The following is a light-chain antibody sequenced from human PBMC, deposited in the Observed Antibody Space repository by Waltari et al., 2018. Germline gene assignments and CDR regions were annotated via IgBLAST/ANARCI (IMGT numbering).Light chain of an antibody. CDR3: QSYDTSNRV. CDR1: SGSIARNY. J-gene: IGLJ3*02. V-gene: IGLV6-57*01. CDR2: EDN. Sequence: NFMLTQPHSVSESPGKTVTISCTRSSGSIARNYVQWYQQRPGSSPTTVIYEDNQRPPGVPDRFSGSIDSSSNSASLTIAGLKTEDEDDYYCQSYDTSNRVFGGGTKVTVL.